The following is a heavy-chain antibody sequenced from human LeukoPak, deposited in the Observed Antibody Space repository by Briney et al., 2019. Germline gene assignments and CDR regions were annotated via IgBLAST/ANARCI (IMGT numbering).Heavy chain of an antibody. CDR2: ISSSSSYR. D-gene: IGHD1-7*01. J-gene: IGHJ5*02. Sequence: GGSLRLSCAASGFTFSSDSMNWGRQAPGKGLEWFSSISSSSSYRYYADSGKCRFNISRDKAKNSLYLQMNSLRGEDTAVYYCARDHITGTTYWFDPWGQGTLVTVSS. V-gene: IGHV3-21*01. CDR3: ARDHITGTTYWFDP. CDR1: GFTFSSDS.